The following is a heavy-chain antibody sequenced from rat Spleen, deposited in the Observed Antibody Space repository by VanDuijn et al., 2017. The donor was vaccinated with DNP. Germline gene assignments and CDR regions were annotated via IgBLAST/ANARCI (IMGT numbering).Heavy chain of an antibody. J-gene: IGHJ2*01. CDR2: ISTSGGST. CDR1: GFTFSSFP. V-gene: IGHV5-46*01. D-gene: IGHD1-7*01. CDR3: TRDGPPYYGVPFDY. Sequence: EVKLVESGGGLVQPGRSLKLSCAASGFTFSSFPMAWVRQAPTKGLEWVATISTSGGSTYYRDSVKGRFTISRDNAKSTLYLQMNSLRSEDTATYYCTRDGPPYYGVPFDYWGQGVMVTVSS.